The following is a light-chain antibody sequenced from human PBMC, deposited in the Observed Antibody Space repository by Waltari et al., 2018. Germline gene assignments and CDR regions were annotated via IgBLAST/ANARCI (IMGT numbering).Light chain of an antibody. CDR2: RNN. Sequence: QAGLTQPPSVSKGLRQTATLTCTGNSNNVVNQGAAWLQQHQGHPPKLLSYRNNNRPSGISERLSASRSGNTASLTITGLQPEDEADYYCSAWDSSLSSWVFGGGTKLTVL. V-gene: IGLV10-54*01. J-gene: IGLJ3*02. CDR3: SAWDSSLSSWV. CDR1: SNNVVNQG.